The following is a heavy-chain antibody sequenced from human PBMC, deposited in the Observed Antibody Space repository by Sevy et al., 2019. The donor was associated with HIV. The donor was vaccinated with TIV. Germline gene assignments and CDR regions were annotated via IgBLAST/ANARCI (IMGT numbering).Heavy chain of an antibody. CDR2: ISSSSSTI. D-gene: IGHD2-2*01. CDR3: ARDNGDIVVVPAAIFMDV. Sequence: GGSLRLSCAASGFTFSSYSMNWVRQAPGKGLEWVSYISSSSSTINYADSVKGRFTISRDNAKNSLYLQMNSLRDEETAVYYCARDNGDIVVVPAAIFMDVWGQGTTVTVSS. J-gene: IGHJ6*02. CDR1: GFTFSSYS. V-gene: IGHV3-48*02.